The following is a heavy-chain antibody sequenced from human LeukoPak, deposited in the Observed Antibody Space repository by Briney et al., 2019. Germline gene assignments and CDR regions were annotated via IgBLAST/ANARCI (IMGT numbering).Heavy chain of an antibody. Sequence: GGSLRLSCAASGFTFSDYYMSWIRQAPGKGLEWVSYISSSGSTIYYADSVKGRFTISRDNSKNTLYLQMNSLRAEDTAVYYCAKGGYSSGWYLIDYWGQGTLVTVSS. D-gene: IGHD6-19*01. CDR1: GFTFSDYY. V-gene: IGHV3-11*01. CDR2: ISSSGSTI. J-gene: IGHJ4*02. CDR3: AKGGYSSGWYLIDY.